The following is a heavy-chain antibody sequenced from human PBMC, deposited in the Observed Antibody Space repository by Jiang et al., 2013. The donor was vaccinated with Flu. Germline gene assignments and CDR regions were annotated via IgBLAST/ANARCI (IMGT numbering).Heavy chain of an antibody. CDR3: AKLVGAGDFDY. V-gene: IGHV3-30*18. D-gene: IGHD1-26*01. J-gene: IGHJ4*02. CDR2: ISYDGSDK. Sequence: AVISYDGSDKYYADSVKGRFSISRDNSKNTLYLQMNSLRAEDTAVYYCAKLVGAGDFDYWGQGTLVTVSS.